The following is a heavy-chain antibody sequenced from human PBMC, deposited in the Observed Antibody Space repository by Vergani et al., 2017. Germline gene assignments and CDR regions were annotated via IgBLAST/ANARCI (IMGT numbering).Heavy chain of an antibody. CDR2: VNQDGSEK. V-gene: IGHV3-7*01. CDR3: ARDLRLLYNRFDP. CDR1: GFISSSYW. D-gene: IGHD1-14*01. J-gene: IGHJ5*02. Sequence: DGQLVESGGDWVQRGGSLRLSCAASGFISSSYWMSWVRQAPGKGLEWVANVNQDGSEKYYVDSVRGRFTISRDNAKNSIYLQMNSLRAEDTGVYYCARDLRLLYNRFDPWGQGTLVTVSS.